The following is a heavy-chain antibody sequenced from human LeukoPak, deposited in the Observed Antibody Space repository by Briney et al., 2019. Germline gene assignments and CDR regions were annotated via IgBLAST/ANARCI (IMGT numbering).Heavy chain of an antibody. CDR3: TRDREVGATETSDGD. CDR2: IRSKAYGGTT. D-gene: IGHD1-26*01. J-gene: IGHJ4*02. Sequence: PGGSLRLSCTASGFTFGDYAMSWFRQAPGKGLEWVGFIRSKAYGGTTEYAASVKGRFTISRDDSKSIAYLQMNSLKTEDTAVYYCTRDREVGATETSDGDWGQGTLVTVSS. CDR1: GFTFGDYA. V-gene: IGHV3-49*03.